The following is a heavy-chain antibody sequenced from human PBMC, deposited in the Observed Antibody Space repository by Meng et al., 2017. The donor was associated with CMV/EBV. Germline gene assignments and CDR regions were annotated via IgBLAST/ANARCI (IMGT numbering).Heavy chain of an antibody. CDR3: AREGDGYDKAPY. CDR2: IYSGGST. CDR1: GFTVSSNY. V-gene: IGHV3-66*01. D-gene: IGHD5-24*01. Sequence: GELVESGGGLVQPGGSLILSCAASGFTVSSNYMSWVRQAPGKGLEWVSVIYSGGSTYYADSVKGRFTISRDNSKNTLYLQMNSLRAEDTAVYYCAREGDGYDKAPYWGQGTLVTVSS. J-gene: IGHJ4*02.